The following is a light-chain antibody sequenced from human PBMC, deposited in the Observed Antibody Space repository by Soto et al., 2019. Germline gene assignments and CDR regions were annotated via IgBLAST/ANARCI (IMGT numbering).Light chain of an antibody. CDR2: GAS. CDR3: PQYNNRPYR. J-gene: IGKJ2*03. CDR1: QSVSSN. Sequence: EIVMTQSPATLSVSPGERATLSCRASQSVSSNLAWYQQKPCQAPRHLIYGASTRATGIPARFTVRRSGTEFNLSVRRMKSEDFAVNYCPQYNNRPYRFGQGTKLEIK. V-gene: IGKV3-15*01.